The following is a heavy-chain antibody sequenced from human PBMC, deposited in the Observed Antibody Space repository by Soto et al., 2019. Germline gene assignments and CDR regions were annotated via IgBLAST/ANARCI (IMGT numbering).Heavy chain of an antibody. J-gene: IGHJ4*02. Sequence: QVQLQESGPGLVKPSQTLSLTCTVSGGSISSGGYYWSWIRQHPGKGLEWIGYIYYSGSTYYNPSLKSRITISVDTSKKQVALKLGSVDAADTAVYYCAGDAPTGVIDYWGRGTLVAGCS. CDR1: GGSISSGGYY. CDR2: IYYSGST. CDR3: AGDAPTGVIDY. D-gene: IGHD2-8*01. V-gene: IGHV4-31*03.